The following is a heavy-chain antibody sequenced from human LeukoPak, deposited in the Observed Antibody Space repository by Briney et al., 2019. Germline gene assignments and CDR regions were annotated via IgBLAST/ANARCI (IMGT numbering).Heavy chain of an antibody. V-gene: IGHV4-61*02. Sequence: PSQTLSLTCTVSGDSISSGDYYWSWIRQPAGKGLEWIGRISSSGSTNYNPSLKSRVTISVDTSKNQFSLKLSSVTSADTAVYYCAREPVSLGYYMDVWGKGTTVTVSS. D-gene: IGHD3-16*01. CDR1: GDSISSGDYY. J-gene: IGHJ6*03. CDR3: AREPVSLGYYMDV. CDR2: ISSSGST.